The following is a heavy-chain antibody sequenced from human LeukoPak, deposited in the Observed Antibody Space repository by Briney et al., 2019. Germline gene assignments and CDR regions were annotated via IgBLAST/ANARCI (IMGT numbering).Heavy chain of an antibody. V-gene: IGHV1-2*02. D-gene: IGHD2-2*01. CDR1: GHTFTGYY. CDR2: INPNSGGT. CDR3: ARDRPIVVVPAAKFDP. J-gene: IGHJ5*02. Sequence: GASVKVSCKASGHTFTGYYMHWVRQAPGQGLEWMGWINPNSGGTNYAQKFQGRVTMTRDTSISTAYMELSRLRSDDTAVYYCARDRPIVVVPAAKFDPWGQGTLVTVSS.